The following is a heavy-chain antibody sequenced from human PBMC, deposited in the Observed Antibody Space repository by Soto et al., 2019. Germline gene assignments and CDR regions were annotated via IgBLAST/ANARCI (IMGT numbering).Heavy chain of an antibody. J-gene: IGHJ5*02. V-gene: IGHV5-10-1*01. D-gene: IGHD1-26*01. CDR3: ATLGAVGADNCFGP. Sequence: PGESLKISRNGSGYSFSNYWISWVRQIPGKGPEWMGSLYPSDSWTHYSPSFQGNVTISADKSISTVYLQWSSLKASDTAVYYGATLGAVGADNCFGPWGQGTMVTVSS. CDR1: GYSFSNYW. CDR2: LYPSDSWT.